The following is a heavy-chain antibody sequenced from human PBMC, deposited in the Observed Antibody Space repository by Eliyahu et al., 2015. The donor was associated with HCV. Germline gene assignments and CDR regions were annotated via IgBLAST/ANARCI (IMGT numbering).Heavy chain of an antibody. D-gene: IGHD6-13*01. CDR3: AGERNIGAQEGMDV. CDR2: IYYSGTGTT. Sequence: QVQLQESGPGLVKPSETLSLTCTVSXXSVINYYWSWIRRPPGKGLEWIGYIYYSGTGTTKYNPSLRGRVTISLDTSKNQFSLKLSSVTAADTAVYYCAGERNIGAQEGMDVWGQGATVTVSS. V-gene: IGHV4-59*02. J-gene: IGHJ6*02. CDR1: XXSVINYY.